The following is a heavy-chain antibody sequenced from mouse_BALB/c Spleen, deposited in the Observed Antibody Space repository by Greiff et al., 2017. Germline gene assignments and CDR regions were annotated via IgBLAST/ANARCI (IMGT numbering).Heavy chain of an antibody. CDR3: TREGLLPWFAY. V-gene: IGHV5-6-4*01. Sequence: DVKLVESGGGLVKPGGSLKLSCAASGFTFSSYTMSWVRQTPEKRLEWVATISSGGSYTYYPDSVKGRFTISRDNAKNTLYLQMSSLKSEDTAMYYCTREGLLPWFAYWGQGTLVTVSA. CDR1: GFTFSSYT. J-gene: IGHJ3*01. D-gene: IGHD2-3*01. CDR2: ISSGGSYT.